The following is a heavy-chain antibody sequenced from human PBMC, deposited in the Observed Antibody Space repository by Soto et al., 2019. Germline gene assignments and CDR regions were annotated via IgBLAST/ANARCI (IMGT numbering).Heavy chain of an antibody. D-gene: IGHD3-10*01. J-gene: IGHJ6*03. Sequence: EVQLVESGGGLVQPGGSLRLSCAASGFTFSSYWIHWFRQGPGKGLVWVSRINTDASRTNYADSVKGRFTISRDNAKNTVYLQVNSLRDEDTALYFCVRGASGRYYMDVWGKGTTVTVSS. CDR2: INTDASRT. CDR3: VRGASGRYYMDV. CDR1: GFTFSSYW. V-gene: IGHV3-74*01.